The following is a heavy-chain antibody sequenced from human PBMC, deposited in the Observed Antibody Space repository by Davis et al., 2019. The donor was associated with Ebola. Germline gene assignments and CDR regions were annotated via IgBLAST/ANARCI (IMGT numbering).Heavy chain of an antibody. J-gene: IGHJ3*02. CDR1: GGSVSSGSYY. V-gene: IGHV4-61*03. Sequence: SETLSLTCTVSGGSVSSGSYYWSWIRQPPGKGPEWIGHIYYSGTTNYNPSLKSRLTISIDTSRNHFSLKLTSVTAADTAVYYCARVARDDSSRYNYGGALDIWGRGTTVTVSS. CDR2: IYYSGTT. CDR3: ARVARDDSSRYNYGGALDI. D-gene: IGHD3-22*01.